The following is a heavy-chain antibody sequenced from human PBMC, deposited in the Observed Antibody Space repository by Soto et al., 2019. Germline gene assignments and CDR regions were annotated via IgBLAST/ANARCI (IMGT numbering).Heavy chain of an antibody. D-gene: IGHD4-17*01. J-gene: IGHJ4*02. CDR2: IRNKANSDTT. CDR3: TMLRFDY. V-gene: IGHV3-72*01. CDR1: GFTFRDHY. Sequence: EVQLMESGGGLVQPGGSLRLSCAASGFTFRDHYMDWVRQAPGKGLEWVGRIRNKANSDTTEYAASVTGRVTISRDDSENSLYLQMNSLETEDTAVYYCTMLRFDYWGQGTLVTVSS.